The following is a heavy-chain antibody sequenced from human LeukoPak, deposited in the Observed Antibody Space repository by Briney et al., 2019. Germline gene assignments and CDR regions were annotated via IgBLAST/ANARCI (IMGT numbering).Heavy chain of an antibody. J-gene: IGHJ3*02. V-gene: IGHV3-30*18. Sequence: GGSLRLSCAASGFTFSNAWMSWVRQAPGKGLEWVAVISYDGSNKYYAHSLKGRFTISRDNSKNTLYLQMNSLRAEDTAVYYCAKGYSGSYFGAFDIWGQGTMVTVSS. CDR3: AKGYSGSYFGAFDI. D-gene: IGHD1-26*01. CDR1: GFTFSNAW. CDR2: ISYDGSNK.